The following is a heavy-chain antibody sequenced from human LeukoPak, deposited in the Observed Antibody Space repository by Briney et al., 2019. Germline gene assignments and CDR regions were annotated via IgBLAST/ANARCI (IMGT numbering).Heavy chain of an antibody. CDR3: ASAAGDYVPYYYYYGMDV. V-gene: IGHV4-39*07. J-gene: IGHJ6*02. CDR2: IYYSGST. Sequence: SETLSLTCTVSGDSLKSSGYYWGWIRQPPGTGLEWLGNIYYSGSTYYNPSLKSRVTISVDTSKNQFSLKLSSVTAADTAVYYCASAAGDYVPYYYYYGMDVWGQGTTVTVSS. CDR1: GDSLKSSGYY. D-gene: IGHD4-17*01.